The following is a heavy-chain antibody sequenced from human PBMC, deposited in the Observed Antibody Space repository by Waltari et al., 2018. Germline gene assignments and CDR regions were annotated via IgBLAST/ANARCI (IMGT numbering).Heavy chain of an antibody. V-gene: IGHV4-30-4*08. CDR3: ARDPGLGAATGSGGFDI. J-gene: IGHJ3*02. CDR1: GGSINSGDYY. Sequence: QVQLQESGPGLVKPSQTLSLTCAVSGGSINSGDYYWGWIRQPPGKGLEWIGYIYYSGSTYSNTSVKSRVTISRDTSKNQCSLKLSSVTAADTAVYYCARDPGLGAATGSGGFDIWGQGTVVAVSS. CDR2: IYYSGST. D-gene: IGHD1-26*01.